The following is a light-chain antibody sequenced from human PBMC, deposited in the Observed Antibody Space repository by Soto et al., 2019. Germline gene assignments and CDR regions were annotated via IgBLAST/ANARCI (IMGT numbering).Light chain of an antibody. CDR3: HQYYSSPWT. Sequence: IVLTQSPDSLAVSLGERATINCKSSQSVLYSSNNKNYLGWYQQKPGQPPKVLIYWASTRESGVPDRFSGSGSGSDFTLTISSLQADDVAVFCHQYYSSPWTFGQGTKVEIK. V-gene: IGKV4-1*01. J-gene: IGKJ1*01. CDR1: QSVLYSSNNKNY. CDR2: WAS.